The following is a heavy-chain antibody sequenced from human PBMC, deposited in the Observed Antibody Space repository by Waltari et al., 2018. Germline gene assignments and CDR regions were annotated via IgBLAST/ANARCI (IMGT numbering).Heavy chain of an antibody. CDR1: GGSISSYY. CDR3: ARCEYDFFTRTPYYYYGMDV. D-gene: IGHD3-3*01. J-gene: IGHJ6*02. Sequence: QVQLQESGPGLVKPSETLSLTCTVSGGSISSYYWSWIRQPPGKGLEWIGYIYYSGSTNYSPSLSRRVTISLDTSKNQFSLKRSSVTAADTAVYYCARCEYDFFTRTPYYYYGMDVWGQGTTVTVSS. CDR2: IYYSGST. V-gene: IGHV4-59*01.